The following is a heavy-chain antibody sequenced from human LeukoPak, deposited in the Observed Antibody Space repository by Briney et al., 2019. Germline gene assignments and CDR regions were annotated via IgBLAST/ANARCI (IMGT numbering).Heavy chain of an antibody. CDR3: AREIVVVEAAKHYYGMDV. CDR2: IRAYNGNT. V-gene: IGHV1-18*01. CDR1: GYTLTYYG. J-gene: IGHJ6*02. Sequence: ASVKGSCKTSGYTLTYYGISWVRQAPGQGLEWMGWIRAYNGNTAYAQNLQGRVTMTTDTSTTTAYMELRSLRSDDTAVYYCAREIVVVEAAKHYYGMDVWGPGTTVTVSS. D-gene: IGHD2-15*01.